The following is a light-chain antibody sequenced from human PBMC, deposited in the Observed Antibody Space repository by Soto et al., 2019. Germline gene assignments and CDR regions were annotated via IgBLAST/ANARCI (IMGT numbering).Light chain of an antibody. V-gene: IGLV3-21*02. CDR3: QVWDSSSDHYV. CDR1: IIGSKT. J-gene: IGLJ1*01. Sequence: SYELTHPPSVSVAPGQTARITCVGNIIGSKTVHLYQQKPVQAPVLVVYDDSDRPSGIPERFSGSNSGNTATLTISRVEAGDEADYYCQVWDSSSDHYVFGTGTKVTVL. CDR2: DDS.